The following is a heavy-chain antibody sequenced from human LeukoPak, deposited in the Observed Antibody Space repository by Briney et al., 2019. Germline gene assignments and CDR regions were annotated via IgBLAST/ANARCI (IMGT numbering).Heavy chain of an antibody. V-gene: IGHV3-23*01. CDR1: GFTFSHYG. CDR3: ARDEGWIQLFF. D-gene: IGHD5-12*01. J-gene: IGHJ4*02. Sequence: GGSLRLSCAASGFTFSHYGMNWVRQAPGKGLEWVSGLTPNSHSAYYAESVKGRFTISRDNSENMVYLQMSSLRVEDTAIYYCARDEGWIQLFFRGQGTLVTVSS. CDR2: LTPNSHSA.